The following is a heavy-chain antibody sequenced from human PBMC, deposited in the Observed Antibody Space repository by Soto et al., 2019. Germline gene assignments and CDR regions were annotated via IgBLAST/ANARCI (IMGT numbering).Heavy chain of an antibody. CDR2: ISGSDQST. D-gene: IGHD5-12*01. CDR3: VKGGWLDE. J-gene: IGHJ4*02. V-gene: IGHV3-23*01. CDR1: GFPFSTYD. Sequence: EVQLLASGGGLVQPGGSLRLSCAASGFPFSTYDMSWVRQAPGKGLAWVSVISGSDQSTYYADSLNGRFTISRDNSENALYLQMHSLSVEDTAVYHCVKGGWLDEWGQGTLVTVSS.